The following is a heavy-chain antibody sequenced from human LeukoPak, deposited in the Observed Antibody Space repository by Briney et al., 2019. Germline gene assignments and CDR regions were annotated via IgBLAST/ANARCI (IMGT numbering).Heavy chain of an antibody. J-gene: IGHJ3*02. Sequence: GGSLRLSCAPSGFTFSSYSMSWVGQAPGKGLEWVSAMSVSGGSTYYADSVKGRFTISRDNSKNTLYLQMNSLRAEDTAVDYCAKNLEYCGGDCYPSNYDAFDIWGQGTMVTVSS. CDR3: AKNLEYCGGDCYPSNYDAFDI. D-gene: IGHD2-21*02. V-gene: IGHV3-23*01. CDR2: MSVSGGST. CDR1: GFTFSSYS.